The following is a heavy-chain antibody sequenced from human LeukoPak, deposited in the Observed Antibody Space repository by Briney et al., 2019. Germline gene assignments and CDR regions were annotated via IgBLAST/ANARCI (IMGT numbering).Heavy chain of an antibody. CDR1: GYTFTGYY. Sequence: ASVKVSCKASGYTFTGYYMHWVRQVPGQGLEWMGWINPNSGGTNYAQKFQGRVTMTRDTSISTAYMELSRLRSDDTAVYYCARMYYDFWSAPRGRTNMDVWGKGTTVNVSS. V-gene: IGHV1-2*02. J-gene: IGHJ6*03. D-gene: IGHD3-3*01. CDR3: ARMYYDFWSAPRGRTNMDV. CDR2: INPNSGGT.